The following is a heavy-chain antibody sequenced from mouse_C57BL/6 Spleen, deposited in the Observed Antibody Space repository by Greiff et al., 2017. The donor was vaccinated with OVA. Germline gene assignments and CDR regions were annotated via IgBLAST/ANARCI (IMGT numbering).Heavy chain of an antibody. CDR3: ARSSYGNYVWFAY. J-gene: IGHJ3*01. Sequence: EVKLMESGGGLVQPGGSLILSCAASGFTFTDYYMSWVRQPPGKALEWLGFIRNKANGYTTEYSASVKGRFTISRDNSQSILYLQMNALRAEDSATYYCARSSYGNYVWFAYWGQGTLVTVSA. D-gene: IGHD2-1*01. CDR2: IRNKANGYTT. V-gene: IGHV7-3*01. CDR1: GFTFTDYY.